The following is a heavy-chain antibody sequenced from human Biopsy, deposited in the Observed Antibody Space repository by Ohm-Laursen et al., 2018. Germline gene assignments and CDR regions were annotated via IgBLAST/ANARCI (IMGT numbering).Heavy chain of an antibody. CDR3: VKDRGGARASFHY. CDR1: GFTFDDYA. V-gene: IGHV3-9*01. J-gene: IGHJ4*02. D-gene: IGHD3-16*01. CDR2: INWNSGSI. Sequence: SLRLSCTASGFTFDDYAMHWVRQAPGKGLEWVSGINWNSGSIGYADSVKGRFTISRDNAKNSLYLQMNSLRPEDTALYYCVKDRGGARASFHYWGQGIRVAVSS.